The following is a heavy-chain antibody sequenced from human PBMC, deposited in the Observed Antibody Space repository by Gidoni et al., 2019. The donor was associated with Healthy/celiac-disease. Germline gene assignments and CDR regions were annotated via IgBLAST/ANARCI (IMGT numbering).Heavy chain of an antibody. CDR2: ISSSSIYI. Sequence: EVQLVESGGGLVKPGGSLRLYCAASGFTFSSYSMNLVRQAPGKGLEWFSSISSSSIYIYYADSVKGRFTISRDNAKNSLYLQMNSLRAEDTAVYYCARGTSAALRPFDYWGQGTLVTVSS. V-gene: IGHV3-21*01. J-gene: IGHJ4*02. D-gene: IGHD6-13*01. CDR3: ARGTSAALRPFDY. CDR1: GFTFSSYS.